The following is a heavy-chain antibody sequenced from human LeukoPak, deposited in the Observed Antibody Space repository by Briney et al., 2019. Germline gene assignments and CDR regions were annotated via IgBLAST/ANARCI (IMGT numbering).Heavy chain of an antibody. D-gene: IGHD3-10*01. Sequence: WVRQPPGKGLEWIGSIYYSGKSRVTISVDTSKNQFSLKLSSVTAADTAVYFCARLDKFGEYFDYWGQGTLVTVSS. CDR2: IYYSG. V-gene: IGHV4-39*01. CDR3: ARLDKFGEYFDY. J-gene: IGHJ4*02.